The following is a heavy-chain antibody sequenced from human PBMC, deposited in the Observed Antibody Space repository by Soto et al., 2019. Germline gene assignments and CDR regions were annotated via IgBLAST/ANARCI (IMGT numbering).Heavy chain of an antibody. V-gene: IGHV3-66*01. CDR2: IYSGATT. D-gene: IGHD4-17*01. CDR1: GFSVSINY. CDR3: AGDSTDGDFVDAFDV. Sequence: ELQLVESGGGLVQPGGSLRLSCAASGFSVSINYVNWVRQAPGKGLEWVAVIYSGATTHYADSVKGRFTISRDTPKNTLYLQMNSLRVEDTAVYYCAGDSTDGDFVDAFDVWGQGTMVTVSS. J-gene: IGHJ3*01.